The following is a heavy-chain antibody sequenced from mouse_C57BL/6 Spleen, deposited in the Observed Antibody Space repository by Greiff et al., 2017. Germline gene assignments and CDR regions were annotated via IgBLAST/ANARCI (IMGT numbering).Heavy chain of an antibody. CDR1: GYAFSSYW. V-gene: IGHV1-80*01. J-gene: IGHJ4*01. Sequence: QVQLQQSGAELVKPGASVKISCKASGYAFSSYWMNWVKQRPGKGLEWIGQIYPGDGDTNYNGKFKGKATLTADKSSSTAYMQLSSLTSEDSAVYFCARHPAVVADYDAMDYWGQGTSVTVSS. D-gene: IGHD1-1*01. CDR2: IYPGDGDT. CDR3: ARHPAVVADYDAMDY.